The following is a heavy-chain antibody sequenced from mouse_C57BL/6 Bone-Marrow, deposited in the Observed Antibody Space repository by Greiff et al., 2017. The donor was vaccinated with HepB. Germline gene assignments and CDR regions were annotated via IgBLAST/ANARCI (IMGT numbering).Heavy chain of an antibody. V-gene: IGHV5-16*01. CDR1: GFTFSDYY. CDR3: ARELTDYAMDY. Sequence: EVKLMESEGGLVQPGRSMKLSCTASGFTFSDYYMAWVRQVPEKGLEWVANINYDGSSTYYLDSLKSRFIISRDNAKNILYLQMSSLKSEDTATYYCARELTDYAMDYWGQGTSVTVSS. CDR2: INYDGSST. D-gene: IGHD4-1*01. J-gene: IGHJ4*01.